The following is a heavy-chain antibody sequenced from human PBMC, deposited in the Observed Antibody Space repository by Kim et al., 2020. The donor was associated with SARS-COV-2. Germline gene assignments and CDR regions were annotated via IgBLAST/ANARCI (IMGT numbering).Heavy chain of an antibody. J-gene: IGHJ6*02. CDR3: ARGNYHGMDV. V-gene: IGHV3-74*01. Sequence: GGSLRLSCAASGFTFTSYWMHWVRQAPGKGLVWVSRINSDGSGTIYADSVKGRFTTSRDNAKNTLCLQMNSLRDEDTAVYYCARGNYHGMDVWGQGTTVTVSS. D-gene: IGHD1-7*01. CDR1: GFTFTSYW. CDR2: INSDGSGT.